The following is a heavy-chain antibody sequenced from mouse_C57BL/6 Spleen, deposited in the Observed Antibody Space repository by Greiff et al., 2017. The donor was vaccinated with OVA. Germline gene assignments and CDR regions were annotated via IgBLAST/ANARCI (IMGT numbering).Heavy chain of an antibody. Sequence: EVQLQQSGPELVKPGASVKMSCKASGYTFTDYNMHWVKQSHGKSLEWIGYINPNNGGTSYNQKFKGKAILTADKSSSTAYMELRSLTSEDSAVYYCTRGRGSCFDYWGQGTTLTVSS. CDR3: TRGRGSCFDY. V-gene: IGHV1-22*01. CDR1: GYTFTDYN. CDR2: INPNNGGT. J-gene: IGHJ2*01.